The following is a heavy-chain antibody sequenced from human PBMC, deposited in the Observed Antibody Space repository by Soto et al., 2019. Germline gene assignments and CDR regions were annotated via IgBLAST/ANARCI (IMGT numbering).Heavy chain of an antibody. CDR3: ARDPGGSGSYYFYYYYYGMDV. V-gene: IGHV3-33*01. D-gene: IGHD3-10*01. CDR2: IWYDGSNK. J-gene: IGHJ6*02. CDR1: GFTFSSYG. Sequence: PGGSLRLSCAASGFTFSSYGMHWVSQAPGKGLEWVAVIWYDGSNKYYADSVKGRFTISRDNSKNTLYLQMNSLRAEDTAVYYCARDPGGSGSYYFYYYYYGMDVWGQGTTVTVSS.